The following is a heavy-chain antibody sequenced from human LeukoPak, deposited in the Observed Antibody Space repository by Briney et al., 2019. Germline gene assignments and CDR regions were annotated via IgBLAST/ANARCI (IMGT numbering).Heavy chain of an antibody. Sequence: GGSLRLSCAASGFTFSDYYMTWIRQAPGKGLEWVSYISSSGITIYYADSVKGRFTISRDNAKNSLYLQMNSLRAEDTAVYYCAKSPDYYDSSGYYELVFDYWGQGTLVTVSS. D-gene: IGHD3-22*01. CDR3: AKSPDYYDSSGYYELVFDY. CDR2: ISSSGITI. V-gene: IGHV3-11*04. J-gene: IGHJ4*02. CDR1: GFTFSDYY.